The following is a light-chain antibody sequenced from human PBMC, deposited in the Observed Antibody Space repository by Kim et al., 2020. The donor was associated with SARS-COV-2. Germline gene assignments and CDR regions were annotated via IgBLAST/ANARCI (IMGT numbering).Light chain of an antibody. CDR1: SNDVGDYNH. Sequence: QSVTLSCPGNSNDVGDYNHVSWYQPHPGKAPKLMIYQVTKRPSGVPDRFSGSKSGNTASLTVSGLQAEDEGDYYCSSYAGKKNVLFGGRTQLTVL. V-gene: IGLV2-8*01. CDR2: QVT. CDR3: SSYAGKKNVL. J-gene: IGLJ2*01.